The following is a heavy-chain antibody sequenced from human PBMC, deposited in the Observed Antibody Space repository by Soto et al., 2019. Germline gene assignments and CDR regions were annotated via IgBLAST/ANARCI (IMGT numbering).Heavy chain of an antibody. CDR1: GFTVSTNY. Sequence: PGGSLRLSCAASGFTVSTNYRTWVRQTPGKGLEWVSIIYSNGNTYYADSVKGRFTISRDNSKNTLYLQMNSLRVDETAVYYCVVEDLGMEVWGQGTTVTVSS. D-gene: IGHD2-15*01. V-gene: IGHV3-53*01. CDR3: VVEDLGMEV. CDR2: IYSNGNT. J-gene: IGHJ6*02.